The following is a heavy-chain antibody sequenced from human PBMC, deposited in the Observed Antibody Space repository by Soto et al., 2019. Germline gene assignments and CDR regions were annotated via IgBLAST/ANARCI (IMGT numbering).Heavy chain of an antibody. CDR2: IDAGNGHT. Sequence: ASVKVSCKASGYIFTRYAMHWVRQAPGQRLEWMGWIDAGNGHTKYSHNLQGRVSITRDTSASTAYMELSSLTSEDTAVYYCARDRMYDSGGYRNAWGQGTLVTVSS. CDR3: ARDRMYDSGGYRNA. J-gene: IGHJ4*02. D-gene: IGHD3-22*01. V-gene: IGHV1-3*01. CDR1: GYIFTRYA.